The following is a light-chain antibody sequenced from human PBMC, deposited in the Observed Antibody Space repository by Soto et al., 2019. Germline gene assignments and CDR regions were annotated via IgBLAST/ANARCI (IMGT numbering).Light chain of an antibody. CDR1: SSDVGGYNY. V-gene: IGLV2-14*01. J-gene: IGLJ3*02. Sequence: QSALTQPASVSGSPGQSITISCTGTSSDVGGYNYVSWYQQHPGKAPKLIIYEVTNRPSGVSNRFSGSKSGNTASLTISGLQAEDEADYYCTSFTISSTWLFGGGTQLTVL. CDR2: EVT. CDR3: TSFTISSTWL.